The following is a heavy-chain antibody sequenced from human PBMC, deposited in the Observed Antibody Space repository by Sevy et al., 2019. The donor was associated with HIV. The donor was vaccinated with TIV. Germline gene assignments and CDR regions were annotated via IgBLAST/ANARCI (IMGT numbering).Heavy chain of an antibody. CDR2: IKQDGSEK. CDR1: GFTFNSYW. V-gene: IGHV3-7*01. CDR3: AREGSPYDTYYYYYGMDV. D-gene: IGHD5-12*01. J-gene: IGHJ6*02. Sequence: GGYLRLSCAASGFTFNSYWMSWVRQAPGKGLEWVDNIKQDGSEKYYVDSVKGRFTISRDNSQNSLFLQMNTLRAEDTAVYYCAREGSPYDTYYYYYGMDVWGQGTTVTVSS.